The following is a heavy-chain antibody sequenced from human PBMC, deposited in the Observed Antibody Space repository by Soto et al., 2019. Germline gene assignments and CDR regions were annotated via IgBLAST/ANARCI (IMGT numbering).Heavy chain of an antibody. V-gene: IGHV3-23*01. D-gene: IGHD5-12*01. CDR1: GFTFSSYA. CDR2: ISGSGGST. J-gene: IGHJ4*02. CDR3: AKAALLEMATITGFDY. Sequence: QPGGSLRLSCAASGFTFSSYAMSWVRQAPGKGLEWVSAISGSGGSTYYADSVKGRFTISRDNSKNTLYLQMNSLRAEDTAVYYCAKAALLEMATITGFDYWGQGTLVTVSS.